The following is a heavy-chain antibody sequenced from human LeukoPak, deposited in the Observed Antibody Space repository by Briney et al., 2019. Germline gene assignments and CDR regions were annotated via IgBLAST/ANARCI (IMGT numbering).Heavy chain of an antibody. CDR1: GFTFSSYS. D-gene: IGHD6-19*01. CDR3: ARDRDGSGCFFDY. V-gene: IGHV3-48*01. J-gene: IGHJ4*02. Sequence: GGSLRLSCAASGFTFSSYSMNWVRQAPGKGLEWVSYISSSSSTIYYADSVKGRFTISRDNAKNSLYLQMNSLRAEDTAVYYCARDRDGSGCFFDYWGQGTLVTVSS. CDR2: ISSSSSTI.